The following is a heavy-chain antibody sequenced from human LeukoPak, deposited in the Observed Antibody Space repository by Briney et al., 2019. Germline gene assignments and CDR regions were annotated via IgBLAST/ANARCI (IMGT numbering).Heavy chain of an antibody. CDR2: ISQSGSI. Sequence: SETLSLTCAVYGGSFSGYFWSWIRQPPGKGLEWIGEISQSGSINYKPSLKSRVTMSVDTSTNHFSLRPSSVTAADTAVYYCTRHSVSQWLPHRWGQGTLVTVSS. V-gene: IGHV4-34*01. J-gene: IGHJ4*02. CDR1: GGSFSGYF. D-gene: IGHD5-12*01. CDR3: TRHSVSQWLPHR.